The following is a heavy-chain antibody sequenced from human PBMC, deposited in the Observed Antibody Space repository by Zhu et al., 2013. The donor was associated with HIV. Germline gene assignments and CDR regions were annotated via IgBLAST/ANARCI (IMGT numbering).Heavy chain of an antibody. V-gene: IGHV1-18*01. CDR3: ARLRYVDWLLQGFDL. J-gene: IGHJ3*01. CDR2: VSANNGNT. Sequence: QVQLVQSGAEVKKPGASVKVSCKASGYIFTSSGISWVRQAPGQGLECMGWVSANNGNTDYAQNLQGRVTMTTDASTNTAYMELRSLRYDDTAIYYCARLRYVDWLLQGFDLWGQGTAVTVSS. CDR1: GYIFTSSG. D-gene: IGHD3-9*01.